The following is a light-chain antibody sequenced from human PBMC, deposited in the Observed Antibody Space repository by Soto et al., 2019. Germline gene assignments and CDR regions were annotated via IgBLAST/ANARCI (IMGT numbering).Light chain of an antibody. CDR2: GAS. CDR3: QQYHNWPPQYT. CDR1: QTINSN. J-gene: IGKJ2*01. V-gene: IGKV3-15*01. Sequence: EIVMTQSPATLSVSPGERATVSCRASQTINSNLAWYQKKPGQAPRLLIHGASTRANGVPARFSGSGSGTEFTLTISSLQTEDFAVYYCQQYHNWPPQYTFGQGTKLQI.